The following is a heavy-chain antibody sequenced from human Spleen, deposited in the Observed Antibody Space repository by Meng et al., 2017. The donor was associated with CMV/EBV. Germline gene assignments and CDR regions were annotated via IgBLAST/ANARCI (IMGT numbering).Heavy chain of an antibody. V-gene: IGHV1-18*01. CDR2: ISTYNDNT. J-gene: IGHJ3*02. CDR3: VRERFERWLQLPHDAFDI. CDR1: GYTFTDYV. D-gene: IGHD5-24*01. Sequence: ASVKVSCKASGYTFTDYVISWVRQAPGQGLEWMGWISTYNDNTDYAQKLQGRVTMTTDTSTRTAYMELRSLRSDDTAVYYCVRERFERWLQLPHDAFDIWGQGTMVTVSS.